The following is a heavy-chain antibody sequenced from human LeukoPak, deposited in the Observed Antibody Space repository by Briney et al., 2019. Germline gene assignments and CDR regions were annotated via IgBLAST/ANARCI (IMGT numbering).Heavy chain of an antibody. CDR3: ARGPYYYGSGSYLNN. D-gene: IGHD3-10*01. J-gene: IGHJ4*02. CDR2: INHSGST. Sequence: PSETLSLTCAVYGGSFSGYYWSWIRQPPGKGLEWIGEINHSGSTNYNPSLKSRVTISVDTSKNQFSLKLSSVTAADTAVYYCARGPYYYGSGSYLNNWGQGTLVTVSS. CDR1: GGSFSGYY. V-gene: IGHV4-34*01.